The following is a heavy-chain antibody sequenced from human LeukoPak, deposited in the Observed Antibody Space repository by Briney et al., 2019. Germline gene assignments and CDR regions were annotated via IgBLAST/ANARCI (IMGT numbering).Heavy chain of an antibody. CDR1: GYNFPTYW. J-gene: IGHJ4*02. Sequence: GESLKISCKGSGYNFPTYWIAWVRQMPGKGLEWMGIIYPDDSDIRYGPSFQGQVTISADKSINTAYLQWSRLKASDTAMFYCARLDYGGSEVVDYWGQGTLVTVSS. V-gene: IGHV5-51*01. CDR3: ARLDYGGSEVVDY. D-gene: IGHD4-23*01. CDR2: IYPDDSDI.